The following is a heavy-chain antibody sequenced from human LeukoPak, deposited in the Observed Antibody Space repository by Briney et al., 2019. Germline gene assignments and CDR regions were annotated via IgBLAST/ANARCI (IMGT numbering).Heavy chain of an antibody. Sequence: SETLSLTCTVSGGSISSGDYYWSWIRQPPGKGLEWIGYIYYSGSTYYNPSLKSRVTISVDTSKNQFSLKLSSVTAADTAVYYCARGLLATEMDVWGKGTTVTVSS. CDR3: ARGLLATEMDV. V-gene: IGHV4-30-4*08. CDR1: GGSISSGDYY. D-gene: IGHD5-12*01. CDR2: IYYSGST. J-gene: IGHJ6*04.